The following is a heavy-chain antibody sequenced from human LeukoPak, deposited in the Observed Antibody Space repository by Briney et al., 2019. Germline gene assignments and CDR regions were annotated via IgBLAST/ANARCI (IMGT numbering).Heavy chain of an antibody. CDR2: ISAYNGNT. D-gene: IGHD4-11*01. CDR1: GYTVTGYG. Sequence: ASVKVSCKASGYTVTGYGISWGRQAPGQGLEWMGWISAYNGNTNYAQKLQGRVTMTTDTSTITDYMELRSRRSDDTAVYYCARDHPGTTVSFDYWGQGTLVTVSS. CDR3: ARDHPGTTVSFDY. J-gene: IGHJ4*02. V-gene: IGHV1-18*01.